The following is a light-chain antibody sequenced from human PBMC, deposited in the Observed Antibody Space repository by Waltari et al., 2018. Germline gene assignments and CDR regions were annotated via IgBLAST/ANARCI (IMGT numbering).Light chain of an antibody. CDR1: NSILYSSNNKNY. CDR3: QQYYTAPYT. CDR2: WAS. J-gene: IGKJ2*01. Sequence: DIVMTQSPDSLTVSLGERATINCNSSNSILYSSNNKNYLAWYQQKPGQPPNLLIYWASTRESGVPDRFSGSGSGTDFTLTISSLQAEDVAVYYCQQYYTAPYTFGQGTKLEIK. V-gene: IGKV4-1*01.